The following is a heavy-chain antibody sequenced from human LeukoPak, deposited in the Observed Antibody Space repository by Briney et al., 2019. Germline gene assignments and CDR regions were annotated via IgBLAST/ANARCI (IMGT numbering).Heavy chain of an antibody. CDR3: ARDGTYYDFWSGYLYGMDV. D-gene: IGHD3-3*01. V-gene: IGHV3-48*02. CDR2: ISSSSSTI. J-gene: IGHJ6*02. CDR1: GFTFSSYS. Sequence: AGGSLRLSCAASGFTFSSYSMNWVRQAPGKGLEWVSYISSSSSTIYYADSVKGRFTISRDNAKNSLYLQMNSLRDEDTAVYYCARDGTYYDFWSGYLYGMDVWGQGTTVTVSS.